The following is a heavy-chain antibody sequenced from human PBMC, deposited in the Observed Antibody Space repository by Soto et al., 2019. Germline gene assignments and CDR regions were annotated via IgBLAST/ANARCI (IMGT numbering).Heavy chain of an antibody. V-gene: IGHV2-5*02. J-gene: IGHJ4*02. Sequence: QITLKESGPTLVKPTQTLTLTCTFSGFSLSTTGVGVGWIRQPPGEALEWLALIYWDADKRYSPSLKSRLTXTXDXXKNQVVLTLSTMDPVDTATYFCAHTNYYGSWFFDSWGQGTLVTVSS. D-gene: IGHD3-10*01. CDR3: AHTNYYGSWFFDS. CDR1: GFSLSTTGVG. CDR2: IYWDADK.